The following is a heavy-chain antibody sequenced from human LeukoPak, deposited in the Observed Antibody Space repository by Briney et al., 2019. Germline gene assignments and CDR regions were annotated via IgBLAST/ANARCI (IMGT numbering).Heavy chain of an antibody. J-gene: IGHJ4*02. Sequence: GGSLRLSFSASGFTFSKAWMYWVRQAPGKGLEWVGRIKSKTDGGTTDYAAPVKGRFTISRDDSKNTLFLQMNSLKTEDTATYYCTTPKYSGYDFYFWGQGTLVTVSS. CDR1: GFTFSKAW. CDR2: IKSKTDGGTT. CDR3: TTPKYSGYDFYF. V-gene: IGHV3-15*07. D-gene: IGHD5-12*01.